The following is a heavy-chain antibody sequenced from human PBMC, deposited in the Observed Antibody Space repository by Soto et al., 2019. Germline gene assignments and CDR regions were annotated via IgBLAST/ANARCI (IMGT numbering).Heavy chain of an antibody. J-gene: IGHJ2*01. CDR3: ARLGSGYGDLHWYFDL. Sequence: QVQLVQSGAEVKKPGSSVKVSCKASGGTFSSYAISWVRQAPGQGLEWMGGIIPIFGTANYAQKFQGRVTITAVESTSTAYMELSSLRSEDTAVYYCARLGSGYGDLHWYFDLWGRGTLVTVSS. V-gene: IGHV1-69*01. D-gene: IGHD3-10*01. CDR1: GGTFSSYA. CDR2: IIPIFGTA.